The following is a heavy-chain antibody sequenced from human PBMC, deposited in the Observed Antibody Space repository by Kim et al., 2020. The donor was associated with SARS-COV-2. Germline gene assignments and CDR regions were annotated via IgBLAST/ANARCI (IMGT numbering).Heavy chain of an antibody. Sequence: GGSLRLSCAASGFTFSDYSMHWVRQAPGKGLEWVSGISWNSGHIGYADSVKGRFTISRDNAKNSLFLQMNSLRAEDTALYYCAKDMRWELLKAYAFDIWGDRRMVTVSS. CDR3: AKDMRWELLKAYAFDI. CDR2: ISWNSGHI. J-gene: IGHJ3*02. CDR1: GFTFSDYS. V-gene: IGHV3-9*01. D-gene: IGHD1-26*01.